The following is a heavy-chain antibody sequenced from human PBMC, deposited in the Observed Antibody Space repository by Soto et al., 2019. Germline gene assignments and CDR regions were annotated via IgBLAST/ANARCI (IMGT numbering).Heavy chain of an antibody. V-gene: IGHV1-46*01. CDR1: GYTFTGYY. CDR2: INPSGGST. CDR3: ARALRRYYFDY. J-gene: IGHJ4*02. Sequence: ASVKVSCKASGYTFTGYYMHWVRQAPGQGLEWVGIINPSGGSTTYAQKFQGRVTMTRDTSTSTVYMELSSLKSEDTAVYYCARALRRYYFDYWGQGTLVTVSS.